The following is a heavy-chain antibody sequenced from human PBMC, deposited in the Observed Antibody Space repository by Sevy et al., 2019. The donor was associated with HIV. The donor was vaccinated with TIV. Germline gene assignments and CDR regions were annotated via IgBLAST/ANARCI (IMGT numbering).Heavy chain of an antibody. CDR3: AASGSYLGYYYGMDV. CDR1: GYTLAELS. CDR2: FAPKDGET. J-gene: IGHJ6*02. V-gene: IGHV1-24*01. D-gene: IGHD1-26*01. Sequence: ASVKVSCKVSGYTLAELSMHWVRQAPGKGLEWMGGFAPKDGETIYAQKFQGRVTMAEDTSTDTVYMELSSLRSEDTAVYYCAASGSYLGYYYGMDVWGQGTTVTVSS.